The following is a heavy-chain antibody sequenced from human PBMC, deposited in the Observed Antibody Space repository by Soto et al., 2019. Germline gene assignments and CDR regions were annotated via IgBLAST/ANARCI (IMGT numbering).Heavy chain of an antibody. CDR1: GYTFTGYY. J-gene: IGHJ3*02. CDR2: INPNSGGT. Sequence: QVQLVQSGAEVKKPGASVKVSCKASGYTFTGYYMHWVRQAPGQGPEWMGWINPNSGGTNYAQKFQGWVIMTRDTAVSIAYREMSRLRSDDKAVYYCARVGYCGGGSWCGPCDAFEIWGQGTMVSVSS. D-gene: IGHD2-15*01. CDR3: ARVGYCGGGSWCGPCDAFEI. V-gene: IGHV1-2*04.